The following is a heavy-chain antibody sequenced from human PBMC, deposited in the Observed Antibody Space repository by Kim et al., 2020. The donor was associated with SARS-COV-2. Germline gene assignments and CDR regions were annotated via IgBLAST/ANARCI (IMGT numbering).Heavy chain of an antibody. Sequence: QKFQGRVTITADKSTSTAYMELSSLRSEDTAVYYCARFGYSSGKGGGMDVWGQGTTVTVSS. J-gene: IGHJ6*02. D-gene: IGHD6-19*01. V-gene: IGHV1-69*02. CDR3: ARFGYSSGKGGGMDV.